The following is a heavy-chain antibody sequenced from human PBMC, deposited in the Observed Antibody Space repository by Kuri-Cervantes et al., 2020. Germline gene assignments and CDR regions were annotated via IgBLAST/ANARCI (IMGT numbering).Heavy chain of an antibody. CDR1: GYTFTSYD. CDR2: MNPNSGNT. D-gene: IGHD5-12*01. J-gene: IGHJ4*02. Sequence: ASVKVSCKASGYTFTSYDINWVRQATGQGLEWMGWMNPNSGNTGYAQKFQGRVTTTRNTSISTAYMELSSLRSEDTAVYYCARQNGYSGYAEYFDYWGQGTLVTVSS. V-gene: IGHV1-8*01. CDR3: ARQNGYSGYAEYFDY.